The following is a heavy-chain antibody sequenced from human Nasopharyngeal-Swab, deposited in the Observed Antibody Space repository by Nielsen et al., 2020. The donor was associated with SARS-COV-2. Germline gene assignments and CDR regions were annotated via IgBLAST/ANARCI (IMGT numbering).Heavy chain of an antibody. D-gene: IGHD3-3*01. CDR3: ARAPSDFWSGNWFDP. CDR1: GYTFTSYG. CDR2: ISAYNGNT. V-gene: IGHV1-18*01. J-gene: IGHJ5*02. Sequence: ASVKVSCKASGYTFTSYGISWVRQAPGQGLEWMGWISAYNGNTNYAQKLQGRVTMTTDTSTSTAYMELRSLRPDDTAVYYCARAPSDFWSGNWFDPWGQGTLVTVSS.